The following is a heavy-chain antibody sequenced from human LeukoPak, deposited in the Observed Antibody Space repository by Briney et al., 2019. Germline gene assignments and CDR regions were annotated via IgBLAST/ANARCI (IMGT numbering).Heavy chain of an antibody. CDR1: GGTFSSYA. CDR3: ARVVLEWFHAKTGDGPRPEYYFDY. J-gene: IGHJ4*02. D-gene: IGHD3-3*01. CDR2: IIPIFGTA. Sequence: SVKVSCKASGGTFSSYAISWVRQAPGQGLEWMGGIIPIFGTANYAQKFQGRVTITADESTSTAYMELSSLRSEDTAVYYCARVVLEWFHAKTGDGPRPEYYFDYWGQGTLVTVSS. V-gene: IGHV1-69*01.